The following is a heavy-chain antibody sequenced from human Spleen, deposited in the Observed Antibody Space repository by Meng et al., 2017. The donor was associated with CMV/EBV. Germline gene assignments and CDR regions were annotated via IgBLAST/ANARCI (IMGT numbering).Heavy chain of an antibody. CDR1: GFIFSSDN. CDR2: IKQDGSEK. CDR3: ARERGGDYDFWSGLINYYHYGMDV. J-gene: IGHJ6*02. D-gene: IGHD3-3*01. V-gene: IGHV3-7*01. Sequence: GESLKISCAASGFIFSSDNIDWVRQAPGKGLEWVANIKQDGSEKYYVDSVKGRFTISRDNAKNSLYLQMNSLRAEDTAVYYCARERGGDYDFWSGLINYYHYGMDVWGQGTTVTVSS.